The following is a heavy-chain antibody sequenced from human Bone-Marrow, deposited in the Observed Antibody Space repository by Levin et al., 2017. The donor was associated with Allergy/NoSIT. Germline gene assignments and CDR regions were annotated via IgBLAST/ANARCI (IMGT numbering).Heavy chain of an antibody. CDR2: IYYSGST. D-gene: IGHD2-2*01. J-gene: IGHJ4*02. V-gene: IGHV4-39*01. CDR1: GGSISSSSYY. CDR3: ARHEYQLPRY. Sequence: PGGSLRLSCTVSGGSISSSSYYWGWIRQPPGKGLEWIGSIYYSGSTYYNPSLKSRVTISVDTSKNQFSLKLSSVTAADTAVYYCARHEYQLPRYWGQGTLVTVSS.